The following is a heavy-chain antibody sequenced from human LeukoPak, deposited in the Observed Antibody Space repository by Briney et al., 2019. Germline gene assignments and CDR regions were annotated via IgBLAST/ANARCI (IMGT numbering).Heavy chain of an antibody. D-gene: IGHD2-15*01. CDR1: GYTFTNYG. Sequence: ASVKVSCKASGYTFTNYGITWGRQAPGQGLEWMGRISVYTGKTNYAQNLQGRVTMTTDTSTTTAYMELRSLRSDDTAVYYCARTIRVRGGSRKSDYWGQGTLVTVSS. J-gene: IGHJ4*02. CDR3: ARTIRVRGGSRKSDY. V-gene: IGHV1-18*01. CDR2: ISVYTGKT.